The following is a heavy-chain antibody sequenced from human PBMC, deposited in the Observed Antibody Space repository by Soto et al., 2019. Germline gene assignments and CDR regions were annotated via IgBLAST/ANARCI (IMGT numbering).Heavy chain of an antibody. CDR1: GFNFDDYG. CDR2: ASLNGGTV. Sequence: GGSLRLSCGASGFNFDDYGMHWVRQAPGKGLEWVAGASLNGGTVAYADYVKGRFTISRDNTRNSLFLEMSSLRPEDTALYYCAKDRYGVPGPLDSWGQGTLVTVSS. V-gene: IGHV3-9*01. CDR3: AKDRYGVPGPLDS. J-gene: IGHJ4*02. D-gene: IGHD4-17*01.